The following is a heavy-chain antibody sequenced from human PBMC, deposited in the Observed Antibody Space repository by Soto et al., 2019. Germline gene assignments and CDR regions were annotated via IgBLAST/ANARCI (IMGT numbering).Heavy chain of an antibody. J-gene: IGHJ5*02. D-gene: IGHD3-10*01. CDR1: GGSINNYY. CDR2: ISYSGSA. Sequence: QVQLQESGPGLVKPSETLSLTYTVSGGSINNYYWSWIRQTPGKGLEWIAYISYSGSATYNPSLKSRVTISVDTSKNQFSLNLSSVTAADTAVYYCARFPSPAWFDPWGQGTLVTVSS. V-gene: IGHV4-59*08. CDR3: ARFPSPAWFDP.